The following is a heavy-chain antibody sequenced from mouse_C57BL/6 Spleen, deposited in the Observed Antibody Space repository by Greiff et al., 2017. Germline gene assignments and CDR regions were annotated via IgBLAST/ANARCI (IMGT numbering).Heavy chain of an antibody. D-gene: IGHD1-1*01. CDR2: IYPGDGDT. CDR1: GYAFSSYW. V-gene: IGHV1-82*01. CDR3: ARTATNAMDY. Sequence: VQLQQSGPELVKPGASVKISCKASGYAFSSYWMNWVKQRPGKGLEGIGRIYPGDGDTNYNGKFKGKATLSADSSSSTAYMHLSSLTSYDSAVYFCARTATNAMDYWGQGTSVTVSS. J-gene: IGHJ4*01.